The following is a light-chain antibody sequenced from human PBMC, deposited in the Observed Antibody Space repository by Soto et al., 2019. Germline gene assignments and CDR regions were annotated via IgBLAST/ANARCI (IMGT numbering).Light chain of an antibody. V-gene: IGLV3-21*04. Sequence: SYELTQPPSVSVAPGKTARISCGGNNIGSKSVHWYQQKPGQAPVLVIYYDSERPSGIPERFSGSNSGNTVTLTISRLEAGDEADYYCQVWDSSSDHPGVFGEGTKLTVL. J-gene: IGLJ2*01. CDR3: QVWDSSSDHPGV. CDR1: NIGSKS. CDR2: YDS.